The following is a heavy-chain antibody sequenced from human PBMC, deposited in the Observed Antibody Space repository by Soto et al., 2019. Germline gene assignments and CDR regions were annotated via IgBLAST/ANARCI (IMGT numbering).Heavy chain of an antibody. CDR3: GRDTSGLDY. J-gene: IGHJ4*02. CDR2: INPNGGNT. V-gene: IGHV1-46*01. CDR1: GYTFASHY. Sequence: QVQLVQSGAEVKKPGASVKVSCQASGYTFASHYIHWVRQAPGQGLEWMGVINPNGGNTRYAQRFEDRLTLTTDTPTNTVYLDLSSLSSDDTAVYYGGRDTSGLDYWGQGTRVTVSS.